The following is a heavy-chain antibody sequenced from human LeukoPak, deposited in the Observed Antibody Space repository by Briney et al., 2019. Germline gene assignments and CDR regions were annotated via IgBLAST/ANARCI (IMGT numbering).Heavy chain of an antibody. CDR2: INPNSGGT. CDR1: GYTFTGYY. V-gene: IGHV1-2*02. J-gene: IGHJ4*02. D-gene: IGHD2-15*01. CDR3: ARGVVVAAMLLFGS. Sequence: ASVKVSCTASGYTFTGYYIHWVREAPGQGLEWMGWINPNSGGTNYAQKFQGRVTMTRDTSISTAYMELSRLRSDDTAVYYCARGVVVAAMLLFGSWGQGSLRTVSS.